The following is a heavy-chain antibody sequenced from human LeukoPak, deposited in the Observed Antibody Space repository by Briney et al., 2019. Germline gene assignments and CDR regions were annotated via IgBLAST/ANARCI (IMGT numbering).Heavy chain of an antibody. CDR2: INPASGGT. V-gene: IGHV1-2*02. D-gene: IGHD6-19*01. J-gene: IGHJ4*02. Sequence: TSVKVSCKASGYTFTDYYMHWVRQAPGQGLEWMGWINPASGGTKYAQIFQGRVTMTRDTSSSTAYMELSRLTSDDTAVYHCARFLRGWCHYWGQGTLVTVSS. CDR1: GYTFTDYY. CDR3: ARFLRGWCHY.